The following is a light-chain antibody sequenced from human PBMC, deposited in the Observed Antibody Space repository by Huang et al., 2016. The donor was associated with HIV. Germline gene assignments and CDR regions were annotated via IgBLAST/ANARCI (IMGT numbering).Light chain of an antibody. CDR3: MQALQTPYT. CDR2: LGS. Sequence: DIVMTQSPLSLPVTPGEPASISCRSSQSLLHSNGYNYLDWYLQKPGHSPQLLIYLGSNRASGGPDRFSGSGSGTDFTLKISRVEAEDVGVYYCMQALQTPYTFGQGPSWRSN. V-gene: IGKV2-28*01. CDR1: QSLLHSNGYNY. J-gene: IGKJ2*01.